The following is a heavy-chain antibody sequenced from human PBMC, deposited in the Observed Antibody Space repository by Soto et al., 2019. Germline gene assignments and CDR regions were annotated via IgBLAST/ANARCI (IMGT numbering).Heavy chain of an antibody. CDR1: GFTFDDYA. J-gene: IGHJ4*02. D-gene: IGHD3-10*01. Sequence: EVQVVESGGGLVQPGRSLRLSCAASGFTFDDYAMHWVRQAPGKGLEWVSSISWNSVSIFYADSVKGRFTISRDNPQNSLFLQMNSQRAEDTAFYYCARDKESGDPHSFHFWGQGTLVTVSS. CDR3: ARDKESGDPHSFHF. V-gene: IGHV3-9*01. CDR2: ISWNSVSI.